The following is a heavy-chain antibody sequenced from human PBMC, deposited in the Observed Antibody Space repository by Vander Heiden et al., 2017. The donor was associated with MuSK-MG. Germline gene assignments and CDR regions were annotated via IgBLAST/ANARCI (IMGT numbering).Heavy chain of an antibody. CDR1: GGPFSGYY. J-gene: IGHJ4*02. D-gene: IGHD3-10*01. V-gene: IGHV4-34*01. Sequence: QVQLQQWGAGLLKPSETLSLTCAVYGGPFSGYYWSWIRQPPGKGLEWIGEINHSGSTNYNPSLKSRVTIAVDTSKNQFSLKLSSVTAAETAVYYCARRGEKPDYYGSGSYYTFDYWGQGTLVTVSS. CDR3: ARRGEKPDYYGSGSYYTFDY. CDR2: INHSGST.